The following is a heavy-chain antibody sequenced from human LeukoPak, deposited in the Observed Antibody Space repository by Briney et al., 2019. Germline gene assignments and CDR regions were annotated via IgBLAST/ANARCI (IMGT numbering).Heavy chain of an antibody. V-gene: IGHV3-30*18. Sequence: PGRSLRLSSAASGFTFSSYGMHWVRQAPGKGLEWVAVISYDGSNKYYADSVKGRFTISRDNSKNTLYLQMNSLRAEDTAVYYCAKDFRFDCSGGSCYPYYFDYWGQGTLVTVSS. J-gene: IGHJ4*02. D-gene: IGHD2-15*01. CDR3: AKDFRFDCSGGSCYPYYFDY. CDR1: GFTFSSYG. CDR2: ISYDGSNK.